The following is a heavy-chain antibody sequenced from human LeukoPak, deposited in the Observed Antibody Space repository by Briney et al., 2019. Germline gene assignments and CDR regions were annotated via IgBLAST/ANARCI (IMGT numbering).Heavy chain of an antibody. CDR2: IKQDGSEK. D-gene: IGHD3-10*01. V-gene: IGHV3-7*01. J-gene: IGHJ4*02. Sequence: PGGSLRLSCAASGFSFSRYWMSWVRQAPGKGLEWVANIKQDGSEKNYVESVKGRFTISRDNAKNSLYLQTNSLRVEDTAVYYCAKVAKYYYGSETYYFFEHWGQGTPVTASS. CDR3: AKVAKYYYGSETYYFFEH. CDR1: GFSFSRYW.